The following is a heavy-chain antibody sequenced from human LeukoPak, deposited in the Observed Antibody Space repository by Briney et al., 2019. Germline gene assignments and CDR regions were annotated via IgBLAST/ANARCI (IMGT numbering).Heavy chain of an antibody. CDR1: GFTFSSYA. CDR3: AKDLYSSSWYQIDP. D-gene: IGHD6-13*01. V-gene: IGHV3-23*01. CDR2: ISGSGGST. Sequence: GGSQRLSCAASGFTFSSYAMSWVRQARGKGLEWVSAISGSGGSTYYADSVKGRFTISRDNSKNTLYLQMNSLRAEDTAVYYCAKDLYSSSWYQIDPWGQGTLVTVSS. J-gene: IGHJ5*02.